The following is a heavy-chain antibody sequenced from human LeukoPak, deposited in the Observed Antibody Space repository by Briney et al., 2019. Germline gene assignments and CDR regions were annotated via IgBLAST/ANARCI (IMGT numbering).Heavy chain of an antibody. CDR1: GFTFSSYW. Sequence: PGGSLRLSCAASGFTFSSYWMSWVRQAPGKGLEWVANIKQDGSEKYYVDSVKGRFTISRDNAKNSLYLQMNSLRAEDTAVYYCARGRGDYGLYYFDYWGQGTLVTASS. CDR3: ARGRGDYGLYYFDY. V-gene: IGHV3-7*01. J-gene: IGHJ4*02. CDR2: IKQDGSEK. D-gene: IGHD4-17*01.